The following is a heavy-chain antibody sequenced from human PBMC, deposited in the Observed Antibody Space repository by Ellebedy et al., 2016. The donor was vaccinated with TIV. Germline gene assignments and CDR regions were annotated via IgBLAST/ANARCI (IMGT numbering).Heavy chain of an antibody. Sequence: PGESLKISCAASGFTFSSYPMNWVRQAPGKGLEWVSAISDTGGSTYYADSVKGRFTISRDNSKNTLYLQMNSLRAEDTAVYFCAKDLDTDGPTFDYWGQGTLVTVSS. J-gene: IGHJ4*02. CDR3: AKDLDTDGPTFDY. V-gene: IGHV3-23*01. D-gene: IGHD5-24*01. CDR2: ISDTGGST. CDR1: GFTFSSYP.